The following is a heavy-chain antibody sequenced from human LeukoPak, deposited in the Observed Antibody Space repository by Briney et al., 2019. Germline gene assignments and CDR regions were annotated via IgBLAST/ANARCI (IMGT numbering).Heavy chain of an antibody. V-gene: IGHV4-59*08. CDR1: GGSISSYY. J-gene: IGHJ5*02. CDR2: IYYSGST. CDR3: ARWGYYGSRSYPNWFDP. Sequence: SETLSLTCTVSGGSISSYYWSWIRQPPGKGLEWIGYIYYSGSTNYNPSLKSRVTISVDTSKNQFSLKLSSVTAADTAVYYCARWGYYGSRSYPNWFDPWGQGTLVTVSS. D-gene: IGHD3-10*01.